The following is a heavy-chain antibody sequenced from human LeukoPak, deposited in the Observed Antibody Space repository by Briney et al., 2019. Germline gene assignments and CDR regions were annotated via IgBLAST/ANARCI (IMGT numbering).Heavy chain of an antibody. J-gene: IGHJ4*02. CDR2: IKQDGSEK. D-gene: IGHD6-19*01. V-gene: IGHV3-7*04. CDR1: GFTFSSYW. CDR3: AGGTGWLIDY. Sequence: PGGSLRLSCIASGFTFSSYWMGWVRQVPGKGLEWVANIKQDGSEKYYVDSVKGRFTISRDNAKNSLYLQLNSLRAEDTAVYYCAGGTGWLIDYWGQGTLVTVSS.